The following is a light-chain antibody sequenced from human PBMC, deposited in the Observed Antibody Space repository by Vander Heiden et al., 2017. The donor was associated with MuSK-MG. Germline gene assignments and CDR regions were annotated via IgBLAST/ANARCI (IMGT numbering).Light chain of an antibody. CDR1: KDISNS. V-gene: IGKV1-33*01. J-gene: IGKJ3*01. CDR3: QQDDDLPLT. Sequence: DIQMTQSPPSLSASVGDRVTITCQATKDISNSLNWYQQKPGKAPKFLIYDASILDTGVPSRFSGSGSGTHFTFTIISLLPEDIATYYCQQDDDLPLTFGHGTKVTI. CDR2: DAS.